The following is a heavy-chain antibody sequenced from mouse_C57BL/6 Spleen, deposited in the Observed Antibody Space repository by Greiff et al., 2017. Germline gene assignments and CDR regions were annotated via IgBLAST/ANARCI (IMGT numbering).Heavy chain of an antibody. V-gene: IGHV7-3*01. CDR1: GFTFTDYY. J-gene: IGHJ4*01. Sequence: EVKLMESGGGLVQPGGSLSLSCAASGFTFTDYYMSWVRQPPGKALEWLGFIRNKANGYTTEYSASVKGRFTISRDNSQSIRYLQMNALRAEDSATYYCARQLRLLDYAMDYWGQGTSVTVSS. CDR2: IRNKANGYTT. D-gene: IGHD3-2*02. CDR3: ARQLRLLDYAMDY.